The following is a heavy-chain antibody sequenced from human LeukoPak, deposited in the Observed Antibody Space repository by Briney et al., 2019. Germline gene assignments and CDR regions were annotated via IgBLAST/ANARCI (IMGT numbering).Heavy chain of an antibody. CDR3: ARRRGVFDY. J-gene: IGHJ4*02. CDR1: GGSFSGYY. V-gene: IGHV4-34*01. CDR2: INHSGST. D-gene: IGHD1-26*01. Sequence: SETLSLTCAVYGGSFSGYYWSWIRQPPGKGLEWIGEINHSGSTNYNPSLKSRVTISVDTSKNQFSLKLSSVTAADTAVYYCARRRGVFDYWGQGTLVTVSS.